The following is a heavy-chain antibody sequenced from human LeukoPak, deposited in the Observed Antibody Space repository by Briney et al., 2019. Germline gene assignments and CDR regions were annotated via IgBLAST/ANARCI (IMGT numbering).Heavy chain of an antibody. D-gene: IGHD5-24*01. CDR1: GFTFSSYA. J-gene: IGHJ4*02. CDR2: ISWNSGSI. V-gene: IGHV3-9*01. CDR3: AKVGRDGYNYGGDFDY. Sequence: PGGSLRLSCAASGFTFSSYAMSWVRQAPGKGLEWVSGISWNSGSIGYADSVKGRFTISRDNAKNSLYLQMNSLRAEDTALYYCAKVGRDGYNYGGDFDYWGQGTLVTVSS.